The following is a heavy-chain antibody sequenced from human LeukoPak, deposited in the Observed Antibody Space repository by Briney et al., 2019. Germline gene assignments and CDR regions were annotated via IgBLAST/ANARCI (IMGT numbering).Heavy chain of an antibody. J-gene: IGHJ4*02. Sequence: GGSLRLSCAASGFTVSSNYMSWVRQAPGKGLEWVSVIYSGGNTYYADSVKGRFTISRDNSKNTLYLQMNSLRAENTAVYYCAREGYGDYSFDYWGQGTLVTVSS. CDR1: GFTVSSNY. V-gene: IGHV3-66*01. CDR3: AREGYGDYSFDY. D-gene: IGHD4-17*01. CDR2: IYSGGNT.